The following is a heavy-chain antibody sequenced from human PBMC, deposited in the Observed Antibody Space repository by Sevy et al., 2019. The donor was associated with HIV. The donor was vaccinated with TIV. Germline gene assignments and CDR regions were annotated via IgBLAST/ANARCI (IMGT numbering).Heavy chain of an antibody. CDR1: GGSFSSGSYY. V-gene: IGHV4-61*02. Sequence: SETLSLTCTVSGGSFSSGSYYWSWIRQPAGKGLEWIGRIYTSGSTNYNPSLKSRVTISVDTSKNQFSLKLSSVTAADTAVYYCARSSHCSGGSCYSTYYFDYWGQGTLVTVSS. J-gene: IGHJ4*02. CDR3: ARSSHCSGGSCYSTYYFDY. D-gene: IGHD2-15*01. CDR2: IYTSGST.